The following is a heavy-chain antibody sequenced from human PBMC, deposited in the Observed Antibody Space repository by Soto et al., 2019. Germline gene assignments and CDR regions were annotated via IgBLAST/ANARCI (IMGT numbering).Heavy chain of an antibody. CDR3: AKDPVSPRPPFDY. J-gene: IGHJ4*02. CDR2: ISGSGGST. Sequence: GGSLRLSCAASGVSFSTSTMSWVRQAPGKGLEWVSAISGSGGSTYYADSVKGRFTISRDNSKNTLYLQMNSLRAEDTAVYYCAKDPVSPRPPFDYWGQGTLVTVSS. V-gene: IGHV3-23*01. CDR1: GVSFSTST.